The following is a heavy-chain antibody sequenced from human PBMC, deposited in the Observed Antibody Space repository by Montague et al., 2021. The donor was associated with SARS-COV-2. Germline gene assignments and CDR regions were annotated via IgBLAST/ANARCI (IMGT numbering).Heavy chain of an antibody. D-gene: IGHD2-8*02. CDR3: ARDQRSWSFEAWRPTGYYGMDV. CDR2: IYSGGST. V-gene: IGHV3-66*01. Sequence: SLRLSCAASGFTVSSNYMSWVRQAPGKGLEWVSVIYSGGSTYYADSVKGRFTISRDNSKNTLYLQMNSLRAEDTAVYYCARDQRSWSFEAWRPTGYYGMDVWGQGTTVTVSS. CDR1: GFTVSSNY. J-gene: IGHJ6*02.